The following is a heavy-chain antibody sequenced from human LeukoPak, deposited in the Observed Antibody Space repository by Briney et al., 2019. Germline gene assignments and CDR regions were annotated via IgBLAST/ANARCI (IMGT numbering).Heavy chain of an antibody. CDR2: IDSVSNT. CDR1: GFTFSSYD. J-gene: IGHJ6*02. Sequence: GGSLRLSCEASGFTFSSYDMHWVRQVTGRGLEWVSAIDSVSNTYYPGSVKGRFTISRENAKNSVYLQMNSLRAGDTAVYYCTLRYGRGFNYYYGMDVWGQGTTVTVSS. CDR3: TLRYGRGFNYYYGMDV. D-gene: IGHD5-24*01. V-gene: IGHV3-13*01.